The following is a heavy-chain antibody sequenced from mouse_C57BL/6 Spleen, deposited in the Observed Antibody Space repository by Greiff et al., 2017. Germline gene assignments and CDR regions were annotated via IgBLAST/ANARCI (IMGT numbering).Heavy chain of an antibody. CDR1: GFTFSDYG. CDR2: ISNLAYSI. D-gene: IGHD1-1*01. CDR3: ARLIHYGSSWGYFDV. Sequence: EVKLVESGGGLVQPGGSLKLSCAASGFTFSDYGMAWVRQAPRKGPEWVAFISNLAYSIYYADTVTGRFTISRENAKNTLYLEMSSLRSEDTAMYYCARLIHYGSSWGYFDVWGTGTTVTVSS. J-gene: IGHJ1*03. V-gene: IGHV5-15*01.